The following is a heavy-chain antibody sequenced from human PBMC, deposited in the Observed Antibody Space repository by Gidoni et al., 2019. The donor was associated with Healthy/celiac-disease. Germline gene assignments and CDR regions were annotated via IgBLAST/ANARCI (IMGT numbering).Heavy chain of an antibody. D-gene: IGHD3-3*01. CDR3: ARSGDGNYDFWSGYWY. CDR1: GYTFPSYG. CDR2: ISAYNGNT. V-gene: IGHV1-18*01. Sequence: QVQLVQSGAAVKKPGASVKVSCKAAGYTFPSYGISWVRQAPGQGLEWMGWISAYNGNTNYAQKLQGRVTMTTDTSTSTAYMELRSLRSDDTAVYYCARSGDGNYDFWSGYWYWGQGTLVTVSS. J-gene: IGHJ4*02.